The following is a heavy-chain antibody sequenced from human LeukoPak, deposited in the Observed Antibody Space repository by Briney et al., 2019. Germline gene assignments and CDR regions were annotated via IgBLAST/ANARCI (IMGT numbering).Heavy chain of an antibody. V-gene: IGHV3-7*01. CDR3: ATSHDSAGND. CDR1: GFAFSDFW. D-gene: IGHD2-15*01. J-gene: IGHJ4*02. CDR2: IRHDGNAK. Sequence: PGGSLRLSCAVSGFAFSDFWMSWVRQAPGKGLEWVANIRHDGNAKNYVPSVRGRFTISRDNAKNSLYLQMNSLTVEDTAVYYCATSHDSAGNDWGQGTLVTVSS.